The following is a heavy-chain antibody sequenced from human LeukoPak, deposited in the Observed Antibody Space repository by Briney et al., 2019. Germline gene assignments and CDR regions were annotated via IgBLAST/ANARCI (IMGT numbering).Heavy chain of an antibody. CDR2: MEYSGST. J-gene: IGHJ4*02. CDR3: ARHEVGFCHGGSCPYYFDY. D-gene: IGHD2-15*01. CDR1: GGSVSGYY. V-gene: IGHV4-59*08. Sequence: SETLSLMCSVSGGSVSGYYWSWIRQPPGKGLEWIAYMEYSGSTRYNPSLQSRVTISVDTSKNQFSLKLSSVIVADTAVYYCARHEVGFCHGGSCPYYFDYWGQGTLVTVS.